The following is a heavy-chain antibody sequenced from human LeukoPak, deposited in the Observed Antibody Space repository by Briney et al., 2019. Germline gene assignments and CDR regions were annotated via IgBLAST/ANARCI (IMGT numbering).Heavy chain of an antibody. CDR2: IWYDGSNK. CDR1: GFTFSSYG. J-gene: IGHJ4*02. D-gene: IGHD2-15*01. Sequence: GGSLRLSCAAPGFTFSSYGMHWVRQAPGKGLEWVAVIWYDGSNKYYADSVKGRFTISRDNSKNTLYLQMNSLRAEDTAVYYCARDPRVYCSGGSCYSENYFDYWGQGTLVTVSS. V-gene: IGHV3-33*01. CDR3: ARDPRVYCSGGSCYSENYFDY.